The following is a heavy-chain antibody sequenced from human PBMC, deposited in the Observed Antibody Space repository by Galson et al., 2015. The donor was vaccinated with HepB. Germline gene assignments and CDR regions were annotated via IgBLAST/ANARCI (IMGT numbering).Heavy chain of an antibody. D-gene: IGHD2/OR15-2a*01. CDR1: GFSINTGGVG. CDR2: IYWNDDK. V-gene: IGHV2-5*01. J-gene: IGHJ5*02. Sequence: PALVKPTQTLTLTCTLSGFSINTGGVGVVWIRQPPGKALEWLAVIYWNDDKRYSSSLRSRLTITKDTSKNQVVLTMTNMDPVDTGTYYCAHRRESTSPDNWFDPWAREPWSPSPQ. CDR3: AHRRESTSPDNWFDP.